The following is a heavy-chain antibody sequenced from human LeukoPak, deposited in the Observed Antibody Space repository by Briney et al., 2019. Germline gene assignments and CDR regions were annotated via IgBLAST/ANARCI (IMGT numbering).Heavy chain of an antibody. CDR1: GGTFSSYA. D-gene: IGHD3-22*01. V-gene: IGHV1-46*01. Sequence: AASVKVSCKASGGTFSSYAISWVRQAPGQGLEWMGIINPSGGSTSYAQKFQGRVTMTRDTSTSTVYMELSSLRSEDAAVYYCARKTYDSSGLIPHPGVFDIWGQGTMVTVSS. J-gene: IGHJ3*02. CDR2: INPSGGST. CDR3: ARKTYDSSGLIPHPGVFDI.